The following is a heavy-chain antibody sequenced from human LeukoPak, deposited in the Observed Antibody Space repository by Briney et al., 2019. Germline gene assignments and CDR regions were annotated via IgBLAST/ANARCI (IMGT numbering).Heavy chain of an antibody. CDR2: IYYSGST. CDR1: GGSFSSGGYY. D-gene: IGHD2-2*01. V-gene: IGHV4-31*03. J-gene: IGHJ6*03. CDR3: ARVGPKVEWNYYYYYMDV. Sequence: PSQTLSLACTVSGGSFSSGGYYWSWLLQHPGKGLEWSGYIYYSGSTYCNPSLKSRVTISRDTAKNQCSLKPCTVTAADTAVYYCARVGPKVEWNYYYYYMDVWGKGTTVTVSS.